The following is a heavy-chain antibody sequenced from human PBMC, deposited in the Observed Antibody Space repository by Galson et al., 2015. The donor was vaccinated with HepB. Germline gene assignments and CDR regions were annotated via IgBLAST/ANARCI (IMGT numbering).Heavy chain of an antibody. CDR2: MNPNSGNS. J-gene: IGHJ4*02. CDR1: GYTFTSND. CDR3: ARRRRDRDYYTAFDY. D-gene: IGHD3-10*01. Sequence: SVKVSCKASGYTFTSNDIHWVRQATGQGLEWVGWMNPNSGNSGYGQKFQGRVTMTSDISMSTAYLELSSLRPEDTAVYYCARRRRDRDYYTAFDYWGQGTLVTVSS. V-gene: IGHV1-8*01.